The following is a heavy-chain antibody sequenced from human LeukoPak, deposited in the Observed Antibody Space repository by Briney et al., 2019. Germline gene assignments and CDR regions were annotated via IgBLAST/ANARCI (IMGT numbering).Heavy chain of an antibody. D-gene: IGHD5-24*01. CDR3: ARGMGQFDS. V-gene: IGHV4-34*01. CDR2: INRGST. J-gene: IGHJ4*02. CDR1: NGSFSNYY. Sequence: SETLSLTCAVFNGSFSNYYWSWIRQSPGKRLERIGEINRGSTNYNPSLKTRVTISVDTSENQFSLTLNSVTAADTAVYYCARGMGQFDSWGQGTLVTVSS.